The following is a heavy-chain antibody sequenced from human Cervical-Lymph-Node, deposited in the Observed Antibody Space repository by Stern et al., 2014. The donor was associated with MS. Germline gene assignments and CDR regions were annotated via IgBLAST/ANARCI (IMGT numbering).Heavy chain of an antibody. V-gene: IGHV1-24*01. CDR2: FDPEDGET. Sequence: QDQLVQSGAEVKKPGASVTVSCNVAGHPLSELAMHWLRQLPTRGLEWMGQFDPEDGETVYAQQFQGRLSMTEYTSTGTAYMTLTALRSEDTAVYYCAKDRGVKWGPGTLFTVSS. CDR1: GHPLSELA. D-gene: IGHD3-10*01. CDR3: AKDRGVK. J-gene: IGHJ4*02.